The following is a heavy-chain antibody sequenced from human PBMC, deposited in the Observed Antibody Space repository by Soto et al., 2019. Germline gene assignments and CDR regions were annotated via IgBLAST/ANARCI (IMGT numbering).Heavy chain of an antibody. J-gene: IGHJ3*02. CDR2: INPYNGDT. CDR1: EYTFTGFH. Sequence: GASVKVSCKALEYTFTGFHIFWVRQAPGQGLEWVGWINPYNGDTKYAPRFQGRVTMTRDTSSTTAYMELSRLRSDDTSVYYCARGAGAAGTPGTVRFAFDIWGQGTTVTVSS. CDR3: ARGAGAAGTPGTVRFAFDI. D-gene: IGHD6-13*01. V-gene: IGHV1-2*02.